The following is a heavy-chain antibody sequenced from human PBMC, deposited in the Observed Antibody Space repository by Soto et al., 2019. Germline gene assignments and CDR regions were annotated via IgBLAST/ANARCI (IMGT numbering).Heavy chain of an antibody. CDR2: IYHSGST. J-gene: IGHJ1*01. D-gene: IGHD6-13*01. Sequence: SETLSLTCAVSGGSMSSGGYFWSWIRQPPGKGLEWIGYIYHSGSTYYNPSLKGRVTISMDTSKNQFSLRLTSVTAADTAVYYCARDTSSTSLRAEYFQFWGQGTQVTVSS. CDR1: GGSMSSGGYF. CDR3: ARDTSSTSLRAEYFQF. V-gene: IGHV4-30-2*01.